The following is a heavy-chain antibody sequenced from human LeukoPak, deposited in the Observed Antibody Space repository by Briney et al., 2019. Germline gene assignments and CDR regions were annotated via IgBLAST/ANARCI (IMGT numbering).Heavy chain of an antibody. J-gene: IGHJ6*03. CDR3: AQYQLLWHYMDV. CDR1: GGSISSSSYY. D-gene: IGHD2-2*01. Sequence: PSETLSLTCTLSGGSISSSSYYWGWIRQPPGKGLEWIGSIYYSGSTYYNPSLKSRVTISVDTSKNQFSLKLSSVTAADTAVYYCAQYQLLWHYMDVWGKGTTVTVSS. CDR2: IYYSGST. V-gene: IGHV4-39*01.